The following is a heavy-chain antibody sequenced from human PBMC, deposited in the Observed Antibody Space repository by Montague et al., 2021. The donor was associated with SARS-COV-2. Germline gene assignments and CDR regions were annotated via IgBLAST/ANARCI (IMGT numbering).Heavy chain of an antibody. J-gene: IGHJ6*02. CDR3: ARIRVEIATILGGYYYYYGMDV. CDR2: IDWDDDK. Sequence: PALVKPTQTLTLTCTFSGFSLSTSGMCVSWIRPPPGKALEWLALIDWDDDKYYNTSLKTRLTISKDTSKNQVVLTMTNMDPVDTATYYCARIRVEIATILGGYYYYYGMDVWGQGTTVTVSS. CDR1: GFSLSTSGMC. V-gene: IGHV2-70*01. D-gene: IGHD5-24*01.